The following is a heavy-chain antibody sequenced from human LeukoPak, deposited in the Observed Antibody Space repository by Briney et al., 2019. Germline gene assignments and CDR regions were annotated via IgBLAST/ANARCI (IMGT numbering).Heavy chain of an antibody. V-gene: IGHV4-31*03. Sequence: SQTLSLTCSVSGGSISSGGYYWSWIRQHPGKGLEWIGYTYYSGSTYYNPSLKSRVTISVDTSKNQFSLKLSSVTAADTAVYYCARGAYGQLSYWGQGTLVTVSS. CDR1: GGSISSGGYY. D-gene: IGHD6-6*01. CDR2: TYYSGST. J-gene: IGHJ4*02. CDR3: ARGAYGQLSY.